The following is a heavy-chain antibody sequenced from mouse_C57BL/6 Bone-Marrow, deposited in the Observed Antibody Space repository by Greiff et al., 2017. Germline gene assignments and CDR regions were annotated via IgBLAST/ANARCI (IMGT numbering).Heavy chain of an antibody. CDR1: GFTFSSYA. Sequence: DVKLVESGGGLVKPGGSLKLSCAASGFTFSSYAMSWVRQTPEKRLEWVATISDGGSYTYYPDNVKGRFTISRDNAKNNLYLQMSHLKSEDTAMYYCARDRGALTRNAYAMDYWGQGTSGTGSS. V-gene: IGHV5-4*01. CDR3: ARDRGALTRNAYAMDY. J-gene: IGHJ4*01. CDR2: ISDGGSYT. D-gene: IGHD3-1*01.